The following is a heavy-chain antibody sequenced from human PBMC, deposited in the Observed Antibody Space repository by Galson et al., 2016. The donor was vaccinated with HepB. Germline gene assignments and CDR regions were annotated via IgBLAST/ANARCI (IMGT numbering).Heavy chain of an antibody. CDR1: RFTFTDYW. J-gene: IGHJ6*02. Sequence: SLRLSCAASRFTFTDYWMSWVRQAPGKGLEWVANIKQDGSEKYYVDSVKGRFTISRDNAKNSLYLQTNSLRAEDTAVYYCARERNDFWSGSYYYYGMDFWGQGTTVTVSS. V-gene: IGHV3-7*05. D-gene: IGHD3-3*01. CDR3: ARERNDFWSGSYYYYGMDF. CDR2: IKQDGSEK.